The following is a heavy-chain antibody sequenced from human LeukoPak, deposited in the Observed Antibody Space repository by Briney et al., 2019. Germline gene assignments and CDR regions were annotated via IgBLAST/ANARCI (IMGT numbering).Heavy chain of an antibody. Sequence: ASVKVSCKASGYTFTGYGINWVRQAPGQGLEWMGWISTYNGNTNYAQKFQGRVTMTTDTSTSTAYMELRSLTSDDTAVYYCARAEIRMIGGFMRPNWFHPWGQGTLVTVSS. CDR3: ARAEIRMIGGFMRPNWFHP. V-gene: IGHV1-18*01. CDR1: GYTFTGYG. CDR2: ISTYNGNT. J-gene: IGHJ5*02. D-gene: IGHD3-16*01.